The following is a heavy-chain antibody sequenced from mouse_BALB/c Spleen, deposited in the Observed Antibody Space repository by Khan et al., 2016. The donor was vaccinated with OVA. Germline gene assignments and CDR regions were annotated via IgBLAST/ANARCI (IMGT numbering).Heavy chain of an antibody. V-gene: IGHV5-15*02. J-gene: IGHJ4*01. CDR2: IGSLAYSI. Sequence: EVELVESGGGLVQPGGSRKLSCAASGFTFSDYGMAWVRQAPGKGPEWVAFIGSLAYSIYYADTVTGRFTISRENAKNTLYLEMSSLRSEDTAMYFCVRWAMDYWGQGTSVTVAS. CDR3: VRWAMDY. CDR1: GFTFSDYG.